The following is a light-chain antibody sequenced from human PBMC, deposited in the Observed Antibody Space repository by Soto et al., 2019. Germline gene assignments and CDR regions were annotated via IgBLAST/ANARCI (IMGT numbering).Light chain of an antibody. V-gene: IGKV3-20*01. J-gene: IGKJ1*01. CDR2: GAS. CDR3: QQYGTSPPWT. CDR1: QSVSSSY. Sequence: EILLTQSPGTLSLSPGERATLSCRASQSVSSSYLAWYQQKPGQATRLLIYGASSRATGIPDRFSGSGSGTDFTLTISRLEPEDFAVYYCQQYGTSPPWTFGQGTKVDIK.